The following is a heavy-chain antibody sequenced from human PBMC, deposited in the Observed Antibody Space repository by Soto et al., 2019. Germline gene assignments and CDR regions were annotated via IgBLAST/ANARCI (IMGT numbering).Heavy chain of an antibody. Sequence: QVHLVQSGAEVKKPGASVKVSCKGSGYAFTTYGITWVRQAPGQGLEWMGWISAHNGNTNYAQKLQGRVTVTRDTSTSTAYMELRSLISDDTAVYYCARGRYGDYGGQGALVTVSS. D-gene: IGHD1-1*01. CDR2: ISAHNGNT. CDR1: GYAFTTYG. CDR3: ARGRYGDY. J-gene: IGHJ4*02. V-gene: IGHV1-18*01.